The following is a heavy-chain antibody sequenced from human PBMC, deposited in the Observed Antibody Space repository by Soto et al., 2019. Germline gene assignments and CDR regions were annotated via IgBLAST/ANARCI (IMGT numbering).Heavy chain of an antibody. J-gene: IGHJ4*02. CDR2: IYYSGST. V-gene: IGHV4-59*01. Sequence: SETLSLTCTFSGGSISSYYWSLIRQPPGKGLEWIGYIYYSGSTNYNPSLKSRVTISVDTSKNQFSLKLSSVTAADTAVYYCAREGGITGTSRLDYWGQGTLVTVSS. CDR1: GGSISSYY. CDR3: AREGGITGTSRLDY. D-gene: IGHD1-20*01.